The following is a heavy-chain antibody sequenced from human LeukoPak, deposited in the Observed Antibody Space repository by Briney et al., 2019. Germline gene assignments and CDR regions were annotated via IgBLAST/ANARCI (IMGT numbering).Heavy chain of an antibody. D-gene: IGHD6-19*01. CDR3: ARASGWYNSFDP. J-gene: IGHJ5*02. V-gene: IGHV3-74*01. CDR1: GFTFSSYW. Sequence: GGSLRLSCAASGFTFSSYWMHWVRQAPGKGLVWVSRINSDGSSTSYADSVKGRFTISRDNAKNTLYLQMNSLRVEDTAVFYCARASGWYNSFDPWGQGTLVTVSS. CDR2: INSDGSST.